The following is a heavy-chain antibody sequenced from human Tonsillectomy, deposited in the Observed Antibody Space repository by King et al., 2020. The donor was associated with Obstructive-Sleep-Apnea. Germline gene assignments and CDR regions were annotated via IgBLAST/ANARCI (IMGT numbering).Heavy chain of an antibody. CDR2: INHSGST. CDR3: ARISGAYYDSAMGY. CDR1: GGSFSGYY. Sequence: VQLQQWGAGLLKPSETLSLTCAVYGGSFSGYYWSWIRQPPGKGLEWIGEINHSGSTNYNPSLKSRVTISVDTSKNQFSLKLSSVTAADTAVYYCARISGAYYDSAMGYWGQGTLVTVSS. V-gene: IGHV4-34*01. J-gene: IGHJ4*02. D-gene: IGHD3-22*01.